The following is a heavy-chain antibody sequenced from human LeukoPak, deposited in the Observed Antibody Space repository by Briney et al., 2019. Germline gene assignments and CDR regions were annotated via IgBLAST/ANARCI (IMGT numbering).Heavy chain of an antibody. V-gene: IGHV3-48*03. D-gene: IGHD6-6*01. J-gene: IGHJ4*02. CDR1: GFTFSSYE. Sequence: PGGYLRLSCAASGFTFSSYEMNWVRQAPGKGLEWVSYISSSGSTIYYADSVKGRFTISRDNAKNSLYLQMNSLRAEDTAVYYCARGLIAARLCFDYWGQGTLVTVSS. CDR2: ISSSGSTI. CDR3: ARGLIAARLCFDY.